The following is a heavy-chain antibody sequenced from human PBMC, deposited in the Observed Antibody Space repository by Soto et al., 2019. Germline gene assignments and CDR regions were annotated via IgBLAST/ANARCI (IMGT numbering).Heavy chain of an antibody. Sequence: QPGGSLRLSCAASGFTFSGSAMHWVRQASGKWLEWVGRIRSKANSYATAYAASVKGRFTISRDDSKNTAYLQMNSLKTEDTAVYYCTSHLDSGYDRVDAFDIWGQGXMVTVSS. J-gene: IGHJ3*02. D-gene: IGHD5-12*01. CDR1: GFTFSGSA. CDR3: TSHLDSGYDRVDAFDI. CDR2: IRSKANSYAT. V-gene: IGHV3-73*01.